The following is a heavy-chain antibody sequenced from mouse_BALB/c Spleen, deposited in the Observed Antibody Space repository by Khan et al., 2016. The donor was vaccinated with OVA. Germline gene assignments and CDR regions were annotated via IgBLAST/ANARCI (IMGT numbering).Heavy chain of an antibody. CDR2: IRLKSDDYVT. CDR1: GFTFSNYW. D-gene: IGHD6-1*01. J-gene: IGHJ2*01. CDR3: WMLQ. V-gene: IGHV6-6*02. Sequence: VQLKESGGGLVQPGGSMKLSCVASGFTFSNYWMNWVRQSPEKGLEWVAEIRLKSDDYVTHYAESVKGRFTISRDDSKSSVNLQMNNLGAEDTGIYYCWMLQWGQGTTLTVSS.